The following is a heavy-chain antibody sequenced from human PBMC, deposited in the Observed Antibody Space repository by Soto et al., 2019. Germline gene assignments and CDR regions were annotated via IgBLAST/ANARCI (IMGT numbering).Heavy chain of an antibody. CDR1: GFTFSSYA. V-gene: IGHV3-30-3*01. Sequence: QVQLVESGGGVVQPGRSLRLSCAASGFTFSSYAMYWVRQAPGKGLEWVAVISYDGSNKYDADSVKGRFTISRDNSKNTLYLQMNSLRPEDTAVYYCARDYARSRYYYYGMDVWGQGTTVTVSS. CDR2: ISYDGSNK. CDR3: ARDYARSRYYYYGMDV. D-gene: IGHD3-16*01. J-gene: IGHJ6*02.